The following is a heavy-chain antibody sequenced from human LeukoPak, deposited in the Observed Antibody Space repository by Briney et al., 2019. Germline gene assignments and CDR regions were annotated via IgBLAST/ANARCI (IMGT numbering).Heavy chain of an antibody. CDR2: ISYDGSNK. CDR3: APEGDGYILFDY. J-gene: IGHJ4*02. V-gene: IGHV3-30*03. Sequence: GGSLRLSCAAPGFTFSSYGMHWVRPAPGRGLEWVAVISYDGSNKYYADSVKGRFTISRDNSKNTLYLQMNSLRVEDTAVYYCAPEGDGYILFDYWGQGTLVTVSS. CDR1: GFTFSSYG. D-gene: IGHD5-24*01.